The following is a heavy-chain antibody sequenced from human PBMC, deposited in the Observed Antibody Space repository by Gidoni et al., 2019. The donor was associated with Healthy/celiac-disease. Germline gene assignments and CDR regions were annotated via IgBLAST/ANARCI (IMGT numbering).Heavy chain of an antibody. CDR1: GFTFSSYG. D-gene: IGHD3-3*01. CDR3: AGSRWEWFHWFDP. V-gene: IGHV3-33*01. CDR2: IWYDGSNK. J-gene: IGHJ5*02. Sequence: QVQLVESGGGVVQPGGSLRLSCAASGFTFSSYGMHWVRQAPGKGLEWVAVIWYDGSNKYYADSVKGRFTISRDNSKNTLYLQMNSLRAEDTAVYYCAGSRWEWFHWFDPWGQGTLVTVSS.